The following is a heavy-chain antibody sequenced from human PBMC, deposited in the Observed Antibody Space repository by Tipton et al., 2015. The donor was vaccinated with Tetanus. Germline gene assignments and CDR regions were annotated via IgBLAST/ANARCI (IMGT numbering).Heavy chain of an antibody. J-gene: IGHJ6*03. V-gene: IGHV4-30-4*01. CDR1: GDSIRSEDYY. D-gene: IGHD2-2*01. CDR2: IYYSGST. Sequence: TLSLTCSVSGDSIRSEDYYWGWIRQSPGKGLEWLGYIYYSGSTYNNPSLKSRVSISLGASKNQFSLSLNSVTAADSATYYCARLTCSSPSCYYYDFYYVYVWGTGTAVVVSS. CDR3: ARLTCSSPSCYYYDFYYVYV.